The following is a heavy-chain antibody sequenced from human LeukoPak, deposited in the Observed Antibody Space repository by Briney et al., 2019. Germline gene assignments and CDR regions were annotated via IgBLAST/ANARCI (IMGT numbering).Heavy chain of an antibody. CDR2: ISGKGTTK. J-gene: IGHJ4*02. Sequence: GGSLRLSCATSGFNFSAYYINWIRQAPGKGLEWVSSISGKGTTKSYADSVKGRFTVSRDNTEKTVSLQMNSLRDEDTALYYCARAPRDCEEECYTGYCDNWGQGTLVTVSS. CDR3: ARAPRDCEEECYTGYCDN. D-gene: IGHD3-9*01. CDR1: GFNFSAYY. V-gene: IGHV3-11*01.